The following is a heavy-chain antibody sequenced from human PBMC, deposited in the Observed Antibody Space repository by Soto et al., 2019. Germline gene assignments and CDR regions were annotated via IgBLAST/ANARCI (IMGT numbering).Heavy chain of an antibody. CDR2: MNPNSGET. CDR1: GYTFTDYD. V-gene: IGHV1-8*01. CDR3: ARVAVAARPRWYNWFDP. Sequence: QEQLVQSGAEVKKPGASVKVSCKTSGYTFTDYDINWVRQATGQGLEWLGWMNPNSGETGYAQNFQGRVTMTRSASLSTAYLELSSLRSEDTAVYYCARVAVAARPRWYNWFDPWGQGTLVTVSS. D-gene: IGHD2-15*01. J-gene: IGHJ5*02.